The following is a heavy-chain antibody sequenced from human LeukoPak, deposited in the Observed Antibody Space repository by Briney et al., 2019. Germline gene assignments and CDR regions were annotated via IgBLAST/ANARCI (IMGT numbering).Heavy chain of an antibody. V-gene: IGHV3-23*01. CDR3: AKGDPPYFDY. CDR2: FSRSGGST. CDR1: GFTFSSYA. Sequence: PGGSLRLSCAASGFTFSSYAMSWVRQAPGKGLEWVSAFSRSGGSTYYADSAKGRFTISRDNSKNTLYLQMNSLRAEDTAVYYCAKGDPPYFDYWGQGTLVTVSS. J-gene: IGHJ4*02.